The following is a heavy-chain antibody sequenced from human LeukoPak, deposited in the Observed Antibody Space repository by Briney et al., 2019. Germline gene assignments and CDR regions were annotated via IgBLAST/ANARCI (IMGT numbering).Heavy chain of an antibody. CDR2: INSDGTTT. CDR1: SFTFGDFY. Sequence: GGSLRLSCAGSSFTFGDFYMSWIRQAPGKGLEWVSYINSDGTTTYYANSVRGRFTISRDNAKNSLYLRMDSLRVEDTAVYYCARPGVLRFLEKLSHSYYMDVWCNGTSVVVSS. V-gene: IGHV3-11*01. CDR3: ARPGVLRFLEKLSHSYYMDV. D-gene: IGHD3-3*01. J-gene: IGHJ6*03.